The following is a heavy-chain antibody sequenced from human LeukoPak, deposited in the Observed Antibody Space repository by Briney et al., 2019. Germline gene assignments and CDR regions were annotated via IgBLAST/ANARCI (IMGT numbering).Heavy chain of an antibody. CDR1: GGSISSYY. Sequence: SETLSLTCTVSGGSISSYYWSWIRQPPGKGLEWIGSIYYRGSTNYNPSLKSRVTISVDTSKNQFSLKLSSVTAADTAVYYCARAGVLMYYYDSSGYPDAFDIWGQGTMVTVSS. CDR3: ARAGVLMYYYDSSGYPDAFDI. CDR2: IYYRGST. J-gene: IGHJ3*02. V-gene: IGHV4-59*01. D-gene: IGHD3-22*01.